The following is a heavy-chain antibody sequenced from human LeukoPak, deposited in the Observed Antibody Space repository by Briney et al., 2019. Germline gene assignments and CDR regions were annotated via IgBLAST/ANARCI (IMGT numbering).Heavy chain of an antibody. D-gene: IGHD3-22*01. CDR1: GFTFISYA. CDR2: ISFHGTDT. V-gene: IGHV3-30*04. J-gene: IGHJ4*02. Sequence: SGPSLRLSCAASGFTFISYAIHWVRQAPGKGLEWVAVISFHGTDTFYADSVKGRFTSSRDNSKNTLYLQLNSLRAEDTAVYYCAKAYGSNGYFQLPIDCWGQGTLVTVSS. CDR3: AKAYGSNGYFQLPIDC.